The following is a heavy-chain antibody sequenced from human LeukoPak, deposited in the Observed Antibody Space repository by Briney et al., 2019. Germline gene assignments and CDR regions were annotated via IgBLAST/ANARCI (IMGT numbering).Heavy chain of an antibody. CDR1: GGSISSYY. J-gene: IGHJ5*02. CDR2: IYTSGST. Sequence: SETLSLTCTVSGGSISSYYWSWIRQPAGKGLEWIGRIYTSGSTNYNPSLKSRVTMSVDTSKNQFSLKLRSVTAADTAVYFCATEVGQWLVRTWARGTLVTVSS. CDR3: ATEVGQWLVRT. V-gene: IGHV4-4*07. D-gene: IGHD6-19*01.